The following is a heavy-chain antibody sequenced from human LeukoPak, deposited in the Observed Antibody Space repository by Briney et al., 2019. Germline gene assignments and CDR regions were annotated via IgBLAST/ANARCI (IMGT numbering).Heavy chain of an antibody. V-gene: IGHV3-33*01. Sequence: GGSLRLSCVTSGFSLNNYGMHWVRQAPGKGLEWVAVLFYDGTREYYAESVRGRFAISRDTSKNTVYLQMNSVRAEDTAIYYCARDCDTSSNYTWLDPWARGPWSPSPQ. J-gene: IGHJ5*02. CDR3: ARDCDTSSNYTWLDP. CDR1: GFSLNNYG. D-gene: IGHD2-2*01. CDR2: LFYDGTRE.